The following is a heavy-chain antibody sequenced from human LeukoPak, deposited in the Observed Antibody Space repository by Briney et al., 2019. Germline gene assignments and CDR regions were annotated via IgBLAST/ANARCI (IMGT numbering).Heavy chain of an antibody. Sequence: KASQTLSLTCTVSGGSISSGDYFWSWIRQPPGKGLEWIGYIYYSGNAYYNPSLKSRVTISLDTSNNHFSLKLSSMTATDTAVYYCARDLITGDRGVGFDSWGQGTLVTVSS. CDR2: IYYSGNA. J-gene: IGHJ4*02. D-gene: IGHD7-27*01. CDR1: GGSISSGDYF. CDR3: ARDLITGDRGVGFDS. V-gene: IGHV4-30-4*08.